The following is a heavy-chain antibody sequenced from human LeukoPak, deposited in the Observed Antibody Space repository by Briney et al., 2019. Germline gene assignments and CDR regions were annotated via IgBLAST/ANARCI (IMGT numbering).Heavy chain of an antibody. V-gene: IGHV4-38-2*01. D-gene: IGHD3-16*02. J-gene: IGHJ4*02. CDR1: GYSISSGYY. Sequence: SETLSLTCAVSGYSISSGYYWGWIRQPPGKGLEWIGSIYHSGSTYYNPSLKSRVTISVDTSKNQFSLKLSSVTAADTAVYYCASSGYVWGSYRPFDYWGQGTLVTVSS. CDR3: ASSGYVWGSYRPFDY. CDR2: IYHSGST.